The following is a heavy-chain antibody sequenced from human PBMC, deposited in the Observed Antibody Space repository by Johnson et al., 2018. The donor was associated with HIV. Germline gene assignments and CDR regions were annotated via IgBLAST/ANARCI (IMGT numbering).Heavy chain of an antibody. V-gene: IGHV3-23*04. J-gene: IGHJ3*02. CDR2: ISGSGGST. CDR3: AKGSSSWPNDAFDI. CDR1: GFTFSSYA. D-gene: IGHD6-13*01. Sequence: MHLVESGGSVVRPGGSLRLSCAASGFTFSSYAMSWVRQAPGKGLEWVSAISGSGGSTYYADSGKGRFTISRDNSKNTLYLQMNSLRAEDTAVYYCAKGSSSWPNDAFDIWGQGTMVTVSS.